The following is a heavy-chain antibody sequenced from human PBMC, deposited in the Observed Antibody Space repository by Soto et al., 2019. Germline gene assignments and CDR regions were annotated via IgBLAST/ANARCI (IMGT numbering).Heavy chain of an antibody. J-gene: IGHJ4*02. CDR1: GYTFTSYY. CDR2: INPSGGST. Sequence: GASVKVSCKASGYTFTSYYMHWVRQAPGQGLEWMGIINPSGGSTSYAQKFQGRVTMTRDTSTSTVYMELSSLRSEDTAVYYCARGTGTPDVRLTLGYWGQGTLVTVSS. V-gene: IGHV1-46*03. D-gene: IGHD1-7*01. CDR3: ARGTGTPDVRLTLGY.